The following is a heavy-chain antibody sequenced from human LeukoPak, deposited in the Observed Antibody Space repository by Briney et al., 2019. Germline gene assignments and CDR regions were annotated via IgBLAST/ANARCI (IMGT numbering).Heavy chain of an antibody. CDR2: IIPIFGTA. CDR3: ARAIGIVKYYYGSGSYYHLHYFDY. CDR1: GGTFSSYA. V-gene: IGHV1-69*06. J-gene: IGHJ4*02. Sequence: ASVKVSCKASGGTFSSYAISWVRQAPGQGLEWMGGIIPIFGTANYAQKFQGRVTITADKSTSTAYMELSSLRSEVTAMYYCARAIGIVKYYYGSGSYYHLHYFDYWGQGTLVTVSS. D-gene: IGHD3-10*01.